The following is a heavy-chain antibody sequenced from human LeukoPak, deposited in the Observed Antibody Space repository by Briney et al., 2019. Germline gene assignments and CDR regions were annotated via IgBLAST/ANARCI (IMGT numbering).Heavy chain of an antibody. CDR3: AKGIFPAAMGPDYYYYYGMDV. Sequence: GGSLRLSCAASGFTFSSYAMSWVRQAPGKGLEWVSAISGSGGSTYYADSVKGRFTISRDNSKNTLYLQMNSLRAEDTAVYYCAKGIFPAAMGPDYYYYYGMDVWGQGTTVTVSS. CDR1: GFTFSSYA. V-gene: IGHV3-23*01. J-gene: IGHJ6*02. CDR2: ISGSGGST. D-gene: IGHD2-2*01.